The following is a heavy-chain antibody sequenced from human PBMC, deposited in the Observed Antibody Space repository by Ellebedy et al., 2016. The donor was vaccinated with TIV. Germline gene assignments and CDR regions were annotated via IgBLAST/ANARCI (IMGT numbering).Heavy chain of an antibody. V-gene: IGHV1-18*01. D-gene: IGHD2-15*01. CDR2: ISAYNGNT. CDR3: ARAWLCSGGSCSRMDFDY. CDR1: GYTFTTYG. J-gene: IGHJ4*02. Sequence: AASVKVSCKASGYTFTTYGISWVRQAPGQGLEWMGWISAYNGNTNYAQKLKGRVSMTTDTFTSTAYMELRSLRSDDTAVYYCARAWLCSGGSCSRMDFDYWGQGTLVTVSS.